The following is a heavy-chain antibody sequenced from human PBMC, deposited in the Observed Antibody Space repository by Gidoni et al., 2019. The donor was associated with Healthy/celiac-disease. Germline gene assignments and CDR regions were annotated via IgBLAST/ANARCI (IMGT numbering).Heavy chain of an antibody. V-gene: IGHV1-69*01. CDR3: ASGGKTGGHFDY. J-gene: IGHJ4*02. CDR2: IIPIFGTA. CDR1: GGTFSSYA. Sequence: QVQLVQSGAEVKKPGSSVKVSCKASGGTFSSYAISWVRHAPGQGLEWMGGIIPIFGTANYEQKFQGRVTITADESTSTAYMELSSLRAEDTDVYYCASGGKTGGHFDYWGQGTLVTVSS. D-gene: IGHD7-27*01.